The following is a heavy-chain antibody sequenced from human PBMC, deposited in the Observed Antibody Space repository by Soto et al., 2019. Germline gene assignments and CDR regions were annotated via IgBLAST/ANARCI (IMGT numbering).Heavy chain of an antibody. V-gene: IGHV1-69*13. CDR1: GGTFSSYA. Sequence: SLKVSCKASGGTFSSYAISWVRQAPGQGLEWMGGIIPIFGTANYAQKFQGRVTITADESTSTAYIELSSLRSEDTAVYYCARVSRSSRNYFEYWGQGTFVIVSS. CDR3: ARVSRSSRNYFEY. D-gene: IGHD6-13*01. J-gene: IGHJ4*02. CDR2: IIPIFGTA.